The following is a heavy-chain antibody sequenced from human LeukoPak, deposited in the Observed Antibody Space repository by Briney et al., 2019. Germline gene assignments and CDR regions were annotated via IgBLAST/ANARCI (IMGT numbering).Heavy chain of an antibody. D-gene: IGHD1-26*01. CDR3: VPFNSGARLDH. V-gene: IGHV3-64D*06. J-gene: IGHJ4*02. CDR1: GFTFSTYA. Sequence: GGSLRLSCSASGFTFSTYAMHWVRQAPGKGLEYVSAISSDGGRTYYADAVKGRFTISRGNSKNTLYFQMSSLRVEDTAVYYCVPFNSGARLDHWGQGTLVTVSS. CDR2: ISSDGGRT.